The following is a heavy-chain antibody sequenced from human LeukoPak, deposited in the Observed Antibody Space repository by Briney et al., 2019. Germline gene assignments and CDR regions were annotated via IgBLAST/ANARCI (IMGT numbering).Heavy chain of an antibody. J-gene: IGHJ4*02. CDR1: GYTLTELS. Sequence: ASVNVACKVSGYTLTELSMHWVRQAPGKGLEWMGGFDPEDGETIYAQKFQGRVTITEDTSTDTAYMELSSLRSEDTAVYYCATVSSGYHYWGQGTLVTVSS. CDR2: FDPEDGET. CDR3: ATVSSGYHY. V-gene: IGHV1-24*01. D-gene: IGHD3-22*01.